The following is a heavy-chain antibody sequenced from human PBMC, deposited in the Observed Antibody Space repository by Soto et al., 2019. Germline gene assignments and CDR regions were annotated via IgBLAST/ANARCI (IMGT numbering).Heavy chain of an antibody. CDR2: ISGSGGST. CDR3: VVPAEPVQYYFDY. D-gene: IGHD2-2*01. V-gene: IGHV3-23*01. CDR1: GFTFSSYA. J-gene: IGHJ4*02. Sequence: GGSLRLSCAASGFTFSSYAMSWVRQAPGKGLEWVSAISGSGGSTYYADSVKGRFTISRDNSKNTLYLQMNSLRAEDTAVYYCVVPAEPVQYYFDYWGQGTLVTVSS.